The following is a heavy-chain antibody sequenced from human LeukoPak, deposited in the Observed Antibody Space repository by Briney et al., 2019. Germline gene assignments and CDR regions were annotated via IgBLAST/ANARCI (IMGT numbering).Heavy chain of an antibody. CDR2: IYYSRST. CDR1: GGSISNYY. Sequence: PSETLSLTCTVSGGSISNYYWSWIRQPPGKGLEWIGYIYYSRSTNYNPSLKSRVTISVDTSKNQFSLKLRSVTAADTAVYYCARHAGADSSSWYYFDYWGQGTLVTVSS. V-gene: IGHV4-59*08. CDR3: ARHAGADSSSWYYFDY. J-gene: IGHJ4*02. D-gene: IGHD6-13*01.